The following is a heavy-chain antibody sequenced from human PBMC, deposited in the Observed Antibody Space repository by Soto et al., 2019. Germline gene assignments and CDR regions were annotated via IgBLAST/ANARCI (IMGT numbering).Heavy chain of an antibody. Sequence: SGPTLVNPTQTLTLTCTFSGFSLSSIGMCVSWIRQPPGKALEWLALIDWDGDEYYSTSLETMLTISKDTTKNQEILTMRKIDPVDTATYYCARIPLVRAYYYYYYMDVWGKGTTVTVSS. V-gene: IGHV2-70*01. J-gene: IGHJ6*03. CDR2: IDWDGDE. D-gene: IGHD3-10*01. CDR3: ARIPLVRAYYYYYYMDV. CDR1: GFSLSSIGMC.